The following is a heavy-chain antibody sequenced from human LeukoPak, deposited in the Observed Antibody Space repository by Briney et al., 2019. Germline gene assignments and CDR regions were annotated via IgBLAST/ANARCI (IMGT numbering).Heavy chain of an antibody. J-gene: IGHJ4*02. D-gene: IGHD3-3*01. Sequence: SETLSLTCTVSGGSISSYYWSWIRQPPGKGLEWIGYIYYSGSTNYNPSLKSRVTISVDTSKNQFSLKLSSVTAADTAVYYCARDLTIFGVVTVGTFDYWGQGTLVTVSS. CDR2: IYYSGST. CDR1: GGSISSYY. V-gene: IGHV4-59*12. CDR3: ARDLTIFGVVTVGTFDY.